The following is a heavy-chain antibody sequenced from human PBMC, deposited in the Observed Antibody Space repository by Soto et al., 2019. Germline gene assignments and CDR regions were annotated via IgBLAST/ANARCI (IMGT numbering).Heavy chain of an antibody. CDR1: GGSISSGGYY. V-gene: IGHV4-31*03. J-gene: IGHJ4*02. D-gene: IGHD3-10*01. CDR3: ARALPITMVRGVILDPYYFDY. CDR2: IYYSGST. Sequence: SETLSLTCTVSGGSISSGGYYWSWIRQHPGKGLEWIGYIYYSGSTYYNPSLKSRVTISVDTSKNQFSLKLSSVTAADTAVYYCARALPITMVRGVILDPYYFDYWGQGTLVTVSS.